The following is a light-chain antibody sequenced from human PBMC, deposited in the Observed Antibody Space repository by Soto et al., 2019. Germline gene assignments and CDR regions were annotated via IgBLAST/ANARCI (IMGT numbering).Light chain of an antibody. CDR2: AAS. V-gene: IGKV1-39*01. CDR1: QSIGTY. Sequence: DIQMTQSPASLSASVGDRVTVTCRASQSIGTYLNWYQQQPGKAPKLLIYAASTLQSGVPSRFSGSGSGTDFNLNIRSLQPEDFATYYCRQSSDIPYTFAQGTKAEIK. J-gene: IGKJ2*01. CDR3: RQSSDIPYT.